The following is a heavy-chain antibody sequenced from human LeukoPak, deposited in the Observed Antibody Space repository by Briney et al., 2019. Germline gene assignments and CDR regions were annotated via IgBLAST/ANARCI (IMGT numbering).Heavy chain of an antibody. J-gene: IGHJ4*02. V-gene: IGHV3-20*04. D-gene: IGHD3-9*01. CDR3: ARVGTYYDILAGYYSTYFDY. CDR2: INWNGGST. Sequence: GGSLRLSCAASGFTFDDYGMSWVRQAPGKGLEWVSGINWNGGSTGYAGSVKGRFTISRDNAKNSLYLQMNSLRAEDTALYYCARVGTYYDILAGYYSTYFDYWGQGTLVTVSS. CDR1: GFTFDDYG.